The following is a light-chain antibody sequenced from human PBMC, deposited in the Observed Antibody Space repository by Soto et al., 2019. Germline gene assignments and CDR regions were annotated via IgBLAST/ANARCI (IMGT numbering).Light chain of an antibody. CDR3: QQYNSYSGA. CDR2: DAS. CDR1: QSISSW. V-gene: IGKV1-5*01. J-gene: IGKJ1*01. Sequence: DIQMTQSPSTLSASVGDRVTITCRASQSISSWLAWYQQKTGKAPKLLIYDASSLESGVPSRFSGSGSGTEFTLTISSLQPDDVATYYCQQYNSYSGAFGQGTKVDIK.